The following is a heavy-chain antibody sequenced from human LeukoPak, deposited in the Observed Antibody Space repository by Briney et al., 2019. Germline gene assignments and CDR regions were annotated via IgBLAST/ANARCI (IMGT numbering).Heavy chain of an antibody. Sequence: SETLSLTCTVSGGSISSYYWSWIRQPAGKGLEWIGRIYTSGSTNYNPSLKSRVTMSVDTSKNQFSLKLSSVTAADTAVYYCANWPELRSSSSWFYYWGQGTLVTVSS. CDR2: IYTSGST. D-gene: IGHD6-13*01. CDR1: GGSISSYY. V-gene: IGHV4-4*07. J-gene: IGHJ4*02. CDR3: ANWPELRSSSSWFYY.